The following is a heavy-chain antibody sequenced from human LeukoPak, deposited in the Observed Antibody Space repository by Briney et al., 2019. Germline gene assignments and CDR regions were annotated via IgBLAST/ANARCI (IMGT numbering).Heavy chain of an antibody. CDR3: ARLYYDSSGYYQICYFDY. CDR2: IYYSGST. CDR1: GGSISSSSYY. D-gene: IGHD3-22*01. J-gene: IGHJ4*02. Sequence: SETLSLTCTASGGSISSSSYYWGWIRQPPGKGLEWIGSIYYSGSTYYNPSLKSRVTLSVDTSKNQFSLNLSSVTAADTAVYYCARLYYDSSGYYQICYFDYWGQGTLVTVSS. V-gene: IGHV4-39*01.